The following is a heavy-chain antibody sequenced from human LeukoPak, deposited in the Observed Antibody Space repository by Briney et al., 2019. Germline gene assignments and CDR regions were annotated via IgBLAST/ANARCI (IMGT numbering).Heavy chain of an antibody. V-gene: IGHV4-34*01. D-gene: IGHD3-10*01. J-gene: IGHJ4*02. CDR1: GGSFSGYY. CDR3: ARGFKFGFRLGRDPTGYFDY. Sequence: SETLSLTCAVYGGSFSGYYWSWIRQPPGKGLEWIGEINHSGSTNYNPSHKRRVTISGDTSKNQFSLKLRSVSAADTAVYYCARGFKFGFRLGRDPTGYFDYWGQGTLVHVSS. CDR2: INHSGST.